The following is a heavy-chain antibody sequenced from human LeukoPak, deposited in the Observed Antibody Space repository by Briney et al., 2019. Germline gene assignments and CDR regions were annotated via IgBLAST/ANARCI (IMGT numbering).Heavy chain of an antibody. D-gene: IGHD3-10*01. CDR3: ARAKAGLWFGENIDY. CDR2: INPNSGGT. V-gene: IGHV1-2*02. J-gene: IGHJ4*02. Sequence: ASVKVSCKASGYTFTGYYMHWVRQAPGQGLEWMGWINPNSGGTNYAQKFQGRVTMTRDTSISTVYMELSRLRSDDTAVYYCARAKAGLWFGENIDYWGQGTQVTVSS. CDR1: GYTFTGYY.